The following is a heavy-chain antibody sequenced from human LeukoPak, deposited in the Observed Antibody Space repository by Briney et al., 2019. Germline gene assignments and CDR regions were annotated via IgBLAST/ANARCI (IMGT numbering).Heavy chain of an antibody. Sequence: SETLSLTCTVSGGSISSYYWSWIRQPPGKGLEWIGYIYYSGSTNYNPSLKSRVTISVDTFTNQFSLKLSSVTAADAAVYYCARVGLWQNDHGDYVGYYYYYMDVWGKGTTVTVSS. CDR3: ARVGLWQNDHGDYVGYYYYYMDV. J-gene: IGHJ6*03. CDR2: IYYSGST. D-gene: IGHD4-17*01. CDR1: GGSISSYY. V-gene: IGHV4-59*01.